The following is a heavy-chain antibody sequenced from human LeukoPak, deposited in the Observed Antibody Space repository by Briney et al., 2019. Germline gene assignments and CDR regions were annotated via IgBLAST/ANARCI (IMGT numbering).Heavy chain of an antibody. CDR3: ARDTPPTGTGGLDY. J-gene: IGHJ4*02. V-gene: IGHV3-7*01. Sequence: PGGSLRLSCAASGFTFSSYWMSWVRQAPGKGLEWVANIKQDGSEKYYVDSVKGRFTISRNNAKNSLYLQMNSLRAEDTAVYYCARDTPPTGTGGLDYWGQGTLVTVSS. D-gene: IGHD1-1*01. CDR2: IKQDGSEK. CDR1: GFTFSSYW.